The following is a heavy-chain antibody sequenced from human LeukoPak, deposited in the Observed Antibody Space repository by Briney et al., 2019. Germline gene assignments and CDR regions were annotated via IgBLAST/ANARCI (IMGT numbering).Heavy chain of an antibody. J-gene: IGHJ3*02. CDR1: GYSISSGYY. Sequence: PSETLSLTCTVSGYSISSGYYWGWIRQPPGKGLEWIGSIYHSGSTYYNPSLKSRVTISVDTSKNQFSLKLSSVTAADTAVYYCARGLPRITMIVVASRAFDIWGQGTMVTVSS. CDR3: ARGLPRITMIVVASRAFDI. V-gene: IGHV4-38-2*02. CDR2: IYHSGST. D-gene: IGHD3-22*01.